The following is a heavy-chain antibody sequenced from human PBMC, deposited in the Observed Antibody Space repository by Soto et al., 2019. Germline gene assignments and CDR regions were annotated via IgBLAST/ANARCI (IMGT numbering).Heavy chain of an antibody. J-gene: IGHJ4*02. Sequence: GASVKVSCKASGYTFTSYGISWVRQAPGQGREWMGWISAYNGNTNYAQKLQGRVTMTTDTSTSTAYMELRSLRSDDTAVYYCARDRRYDFWSGYYDYWGQGTLVTVSS. CDR3: ARDRRYDFWSGYYDY. D-gene: IGHD3-3*01. CDR2: ISAYNGNT. V-gene: IGHV1-18*01. CDR1: GYTFTSYG.